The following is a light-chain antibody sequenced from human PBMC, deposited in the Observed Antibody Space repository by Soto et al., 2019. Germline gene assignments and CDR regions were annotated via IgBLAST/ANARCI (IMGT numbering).Light chain of an antibody. J-gene: IGKJ1*01. V-gene: IGKV3-20*01. CDR1: QSVSSNY. CDR3: QQYGSSPRT. CDR2: GAS. Sequence: EIVLTQSPGTLSLSPGEGATLSCRASQSVSSNYLAWYQQKPGQAPKLLIYGASSGATGIPDRFSGSGSGTDFTLTISRLEPEDFAVYYCQQYGSSPRTFGQGTKV.